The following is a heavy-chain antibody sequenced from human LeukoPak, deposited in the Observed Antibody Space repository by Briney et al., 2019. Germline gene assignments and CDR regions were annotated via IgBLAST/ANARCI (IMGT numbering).Heavy chain of an antibody. J-gene: IGHJ6*02. CDR2: ISSSSSYI. Sequence: PGGSLRLSCAASGFTFSSYSMNRVRQAPGKGLEWVSSISSSSSYIYYADSVKGRFTISRDNAKNSLYLQMNSLRAEDTAVYYCARAGWLLGTDYGMDVWGQGTTVTVSS. D-gene: IGHD5-18*01. CDR1: GFTFSSYS. CDR3: ARAGWLLGTDYGMDV. V-gene: IGHV3-21*01.